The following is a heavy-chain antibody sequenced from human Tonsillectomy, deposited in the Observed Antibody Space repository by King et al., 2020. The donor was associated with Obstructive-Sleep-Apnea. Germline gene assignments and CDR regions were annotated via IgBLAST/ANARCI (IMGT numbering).Heavy chain of an antibody. Sequence: VQLVESGGGLVKPGGSLRLSCATSGFTFSDYGMNWVRQAPGKGLEWVSSIDTTSRYKYYPASLKGRFTISRDNAESSLYLQMNSLRVEDTAVYYCARDRHYDFWEMAYWGQGTLVTVSS. CDR3: ARDRHYDFWEMAY. V-gene: IGHV3-21*01. CDR2: IDTTSRYK. D-gene: IGHD3-3*01. J-gene: IGHJ4*02. CDR1: GFTFSDYG.